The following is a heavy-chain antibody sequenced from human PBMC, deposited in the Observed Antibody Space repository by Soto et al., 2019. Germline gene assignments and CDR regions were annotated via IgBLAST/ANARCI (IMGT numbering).Heavy chain of an antibody. Sequence: QVQLQESGPGLVKPSETLSLTCTVSGGSISSYYWSWIRQPPGKGLEWIGYIYYSVSTNYNPSLKSRVTISVDTSKNQFSLKLSSVTAADTAVYYCARGYSSGWRQSWYFDLWGRGTLVTVSS. CDR1: GGSISSYY. CDR3: ARGYSSGWRQSWYFDL. CDR2: IYYSVST. J-gene: IGHJ2*01. V-gene: IGHV4-59*01. D-gene: IGHD6-19*01.